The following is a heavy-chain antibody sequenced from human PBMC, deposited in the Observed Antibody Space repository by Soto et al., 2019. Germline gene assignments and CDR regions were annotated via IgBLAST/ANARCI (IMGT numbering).Heavy chain of an antibody. D-gene: IGHD4-17*01. J-gene: IGHJ5*02. V-gene: IGHV5-51*01. Sequence: GESLKISCKGSGHSFTNYWIAWVRQMPGKGLEYMGIIYPSDSTTRYSPSFQGQVTISADKSISTAYLQWNSLKASDTAMYYCARHGFYGDYSSNYFDPWGQGTLVTVSS. CDR3: ARHGFYGDYSSNYFDP. CDR2: IYPSDSTT. CDR1: GHSFTNYW.